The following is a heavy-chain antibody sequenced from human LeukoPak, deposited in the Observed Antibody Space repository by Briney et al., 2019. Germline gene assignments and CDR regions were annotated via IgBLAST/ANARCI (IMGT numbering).Heavy chain of an antibody. D-gene: IGHD3-22*01. CDR1: GRTFSNYY. CDR3: AGYYDSSGYYYDY. V-gene: IGHV1-46*01. J-gene: IGHJ4*02. CDR2: INPSGGST. Sequence: ASVKVSCKASGRTFSNYYMHWVRQAPGQGLEWMGIINPSGGSTSYAQKFQGRVTMTRDTSTSTVYMELSSLRSEDTAVYYCAGYYDSSGYYYDYWGQGTLVTVSS.